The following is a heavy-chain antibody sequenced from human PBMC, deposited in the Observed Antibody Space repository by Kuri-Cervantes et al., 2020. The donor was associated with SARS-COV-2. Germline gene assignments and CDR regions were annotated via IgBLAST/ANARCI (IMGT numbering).Heavy chain of an antibody. D-gene: IGHD3-10*01. CDR1: GYTFTSYG. Sequence: ASVKVSCKASGYTFTSYGISWARQAPGQGLEWMGWISAYNGNTNYAQKLQGRVTMTTDTSTSTAYMELRSLRSDDTAVYYCAREAWFGELLGLFDYWGQGTLVTVSS. J-gene: IGHJ4*02. CDR2: ISAYNGNT. CDR3: AREAWFGELLGLFDY. V-gene: IGHV1-18*01.